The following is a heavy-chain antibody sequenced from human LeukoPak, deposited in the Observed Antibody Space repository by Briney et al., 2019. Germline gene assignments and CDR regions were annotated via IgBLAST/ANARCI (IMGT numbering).Heavy chain of an antibody. CDR2: ITNSSNYI. V-gene: IGHV3-21*03. D-gene: IGHD3-10*01. CDR1: GFTFSSYN. Sequence: GGTLRLSCAASGFTFSSYNMNWVRQAPGKRLEWVSSITNSSNYIYYADSVKGRFTISGDNAKNSLYLQMNSLRAEDTTVYYCARDCWDYGSGSYCGIDYWGQGTLVTVSS. CDR3: ARDCWDYGSGSYCGIDY. J-gene: IGHJ4*02.